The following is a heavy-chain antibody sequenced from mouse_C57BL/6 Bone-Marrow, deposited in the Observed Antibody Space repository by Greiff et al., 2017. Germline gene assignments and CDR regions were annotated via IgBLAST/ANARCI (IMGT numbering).Heavy chain of an antibody. J-gene: IGHJ1*03. CDR2: SYPGDGDT. Sequence: QVQLQQSGPELVKPGASVKISCKASGYAFSSSWMNWVKQRPGKGLEWIGRSYPGDGDTNYNGKFKGKATLTADKSSSTAYMQLSSLTSEDSAVYFCARSLYYGSSYEYFDVWGTGTTVTVSS. CDR1: GYAFSSSW. V-gene: IGHV1-82*01. CDR3: ARSLYYGSSYEYFDV. D-gene: IGHD1-1*01.